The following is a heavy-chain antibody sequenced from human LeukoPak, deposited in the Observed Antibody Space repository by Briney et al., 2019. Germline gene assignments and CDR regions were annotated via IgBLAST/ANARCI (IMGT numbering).Heavy chain of an antibody. Sequence: GASVKVSCKASGYTFTSYGISWVRQAPGQGLEWMGWISAYNGNTNYAQKLQGRVTMTTDTSTSTAYMELRSLRSDDTAVYYCARVPHDFWSGYDANNWFDPWGQGTLVTVSS. V-gene: IGHV1-18*01. CDR1: GYTFTSYG. J-gene: IGHJ5*02. CDR3: ARVPHDFWSGYDANNWFDP. D-gene: IGHD3-3*01. CDR2: ISAYNGNT.